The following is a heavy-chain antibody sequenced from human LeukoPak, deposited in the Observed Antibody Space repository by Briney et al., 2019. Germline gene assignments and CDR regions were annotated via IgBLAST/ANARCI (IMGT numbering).Heavy chain of an antibody. Sequence: GASVKVSCKASGYTFTSYDINWVRQATGQGLEWMGWMNPNSGNTGYAQKFQGRVTMTRNTSISTAYTELSSLRSEDTAVYYCARRLGLRWDLQAFDIWGQGTMVTVPS. J-gene: IGHJ3*02. CDR1: GYTFTSYD. V-gene: IGHV1-8*01. CDR2: MNPNSGNT. D-gene: IGHD4-23*01. CDR3: ARRLGLRWDLQAFDI.